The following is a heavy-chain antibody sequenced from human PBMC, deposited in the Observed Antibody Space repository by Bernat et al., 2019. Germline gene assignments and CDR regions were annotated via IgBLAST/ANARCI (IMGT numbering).Heavy chain of an antibody. D-gene: IGHD2-2*01. J-gene: IGHJ4*02. Sequence: EVQLVESGGGLVQPGGSLRLSCAASGFTFGSYGMSWVRQPPGKGLEWVSFISGSGNTYYSDSVKGRFTISRDNSKNTLFLQINSLRAEDTAVYYCAKDREVPLFDCWGQGTLVTASS. CDR1: GFTFGSYG. CDR3: AKDREVPLFDC. V-gene: IGHV3-23*04. CDR2: ISGSGNT.